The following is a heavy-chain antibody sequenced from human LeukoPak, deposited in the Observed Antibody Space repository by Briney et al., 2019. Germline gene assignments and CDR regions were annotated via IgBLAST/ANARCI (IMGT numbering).Heavy chain of an antibody. D-gene: IGHD5-18*01. CDR2: ISWNSGSI. V-gene: IGHV3-9*01. Sequence: GGSLRLSCAASGFTFDDYAMHWVRQAPGKGLEWVSGISWNSGSIDYADSVRGRFTISRDNAKNSLYLQMNSLRAEDTALYYCAKGEGSYGYYFQYWGQGTLVTVSS. CDR1: GFTFDDYA. CDR3: AKGEGSYGYYFQY. J-gene: IGHJ4*02.